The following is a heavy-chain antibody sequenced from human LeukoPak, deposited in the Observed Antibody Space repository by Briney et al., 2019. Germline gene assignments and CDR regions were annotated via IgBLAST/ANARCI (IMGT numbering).Heavy chain of an antibody. J-gene: IGHJ4*02. CDR2: ISSSSSYI. V-gene: IGHV3-21*01. CDR1: GFTFSSYS. D-gene: IGHD2-2*01. CDR3: ARGRYCSSTSCEHFDY. Sequence: PGRSLRLSCAASGFTFSSYSMNWVRQDPGKGLEWVSSISSSSSYIYYADSVKGRFTISRDNAKNSLYLQMNSLRAEDTAVYYCARGRYCSSTSCEHFDYWGQGTLVTVSS.